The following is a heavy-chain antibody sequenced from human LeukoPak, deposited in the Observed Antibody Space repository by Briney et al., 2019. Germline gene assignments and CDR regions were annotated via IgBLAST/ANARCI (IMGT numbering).Heavy chain of an antibody. CDR2: MYHSGST. Sequence: SETLSLTCTVSGASINTNTYYWGWIRQPPGRGLEWIGSMYHSGSTYYNPTLESRVSISMDTSKNQFSLKLSSVTAADTAVYYCARGYCSSTSCYRDWGQGTLVTVSS. CDR3: ARGYCSSTSCYRD. CDR1: GASINTNTYY. D-gene: IGHD2-2*01. V-gene: IGHV4-39*07. J-gene: IGHJ4*02.